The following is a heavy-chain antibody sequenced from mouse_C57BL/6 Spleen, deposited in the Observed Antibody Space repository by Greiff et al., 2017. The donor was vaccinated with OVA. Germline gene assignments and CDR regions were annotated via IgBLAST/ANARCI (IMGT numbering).Heavy chain of an antibody. Sequence: QVQLQQSGAELMKPGASVQLSCKATGYTFTGYWIEWVKQRPGHGLEWIGELLPGSGSTNYNEKFTGKATFTADTSSNTAYMQLSSLTTEDSAIDYWARLGDGNYWCAYWGQGTLVTVSA. CDR1: GYTFTGYW. V-gene: IGHV1-9*01. CDR3: ARLGDGNYWCAY. J-gene: IGHJ3*01. D-gene: IGHD2-1*01. CDR2: LLPGSGST.